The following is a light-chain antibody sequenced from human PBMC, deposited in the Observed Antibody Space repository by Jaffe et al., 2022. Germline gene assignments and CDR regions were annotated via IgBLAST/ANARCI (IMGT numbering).Light chain of an antibody. V-gene: IGKV1-39*01. CDR2: AAS. CDR1: QTISSH. J-gene: IGKJ3*01. Sequence: DIQMTQSPSSLSASVGDRVTITCRASQTISSHLNWYQQKPGKAPKLLIYAASSLQSGVPSRFSGSGSGTDFTLTISSLQPEDFATYYCQQSYSTPRVTFGPGTKVDIK. CDR3: QQSYSTPRVT.